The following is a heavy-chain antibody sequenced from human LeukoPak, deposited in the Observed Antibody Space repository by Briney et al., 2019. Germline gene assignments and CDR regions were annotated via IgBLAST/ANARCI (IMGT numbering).Heavy chain of an antibody. CDR2: IRYDGSNK. Sequence: GGSLRLSCVASGFTFSSYGMQWVRQAPGKGLEWVAFIRYDGSNKYYADSVKGRFTVSRDNSRNTLYLQMNSLRAEDTAVYYCAKDEAYCTNAVCPLDYWGQGTLVTVSS. CDR1: GFTFSSYG. CDR3: AKDEAYCTNAVCPLDY. J-gene: IGHJ4*02. V-gene: IGHV3-30*02. D-gene: IGHD2-8*01.